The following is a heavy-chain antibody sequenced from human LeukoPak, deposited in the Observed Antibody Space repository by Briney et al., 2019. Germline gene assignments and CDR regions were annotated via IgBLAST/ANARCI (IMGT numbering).Heavy chain of an antibody. CDR2: IIPIFGTA. CDR1: GGTFSSYA. Sequence: SVKVSCKASGGTFSSYAISRVRQAPGQGLEWMGGIIPIFGTANYAQKFQGRVTITADESTSTAYMELSSLRSEDTAVYYCARGLVGATGDYWGQGTLVTVSS. J-gene: IGHJ4*02. CDR3: ARGLVGATGDY. D-gene: IGHD1-26*01. V-gene: IGHV1-69*01.